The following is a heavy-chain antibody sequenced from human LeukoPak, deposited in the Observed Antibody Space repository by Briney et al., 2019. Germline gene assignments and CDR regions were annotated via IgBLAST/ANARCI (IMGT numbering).Heavy chain of an antibody. CDR2: ISGSASAE. V-gene: IGHV3-48*03. Sequence: GGSLRLSCVGSGFNVYSSEMNWVPQAPGKGLEWLCHISGSASAEYYVDGPRTRFTMSRDNAQNSLSLHMNNLRVEDTAIYYCARDTVNGPFVISLDTWGQGAPVSVSS. CDR1: GFNVYSSE. CDR3: ARDTVNGPFVISLDT. J-gene: IGHJ4*02. D-gene: IGHD3-16*02.